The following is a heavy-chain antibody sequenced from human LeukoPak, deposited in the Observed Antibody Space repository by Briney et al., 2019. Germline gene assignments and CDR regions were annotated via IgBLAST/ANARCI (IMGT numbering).Heavy chain of an antibody. D-gene: IGHD1-26*01. V-gene: IGHV3-21*01. CDR3: ARGASGFDY. CDR2: ITSDSTYI. Sequence: PGGSLRLSRAASGFTFSSFTMNWVRQAPGKGLEWVSSITSDSTYIYYGDSVKGRFTISRDNAKNSLYLQMNSLRAEDTAVYSCARGASGFDYWGQGTLATVSS. J-gene: IGHJ4*02. CDR1: GFTFSSFT.